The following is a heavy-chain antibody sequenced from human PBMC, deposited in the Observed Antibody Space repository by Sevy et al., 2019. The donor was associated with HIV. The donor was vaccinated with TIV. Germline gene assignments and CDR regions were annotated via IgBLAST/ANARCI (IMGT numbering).Heavy chain of an antibody. V-gene: IGHV3-53*01. Sequence: GGSLRLSCAASGFSVSSNYMSWVRQAPGKGPEWVSVLYSGGRISYADSVQGRFTISRDNCNNTLYLHMNSLRAEDSAVYYCAREDIILGGDNYYGMDVWGQGTTVTVSS. D-gene: IGHD3-16*01. J-gene: IGHJ6*02. CDR1: GFSVSSNY. CDR3: AREDIILGGDNYYGMDV. CDR2: LYSGGRI.